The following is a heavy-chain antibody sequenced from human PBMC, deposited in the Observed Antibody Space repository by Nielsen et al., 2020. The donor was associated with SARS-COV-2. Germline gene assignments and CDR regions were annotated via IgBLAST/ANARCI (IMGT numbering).Heavy chain of an antibody. CDR3: ARSSEVRNRYCSSGVCRGIFYHMDV. J-gene: IGHJ6*03. CDR1: GYSFTSHY. V-gene: IGHV1-46*04. CDR2: INPGDGNA. D-gene: IGHD2-8*01. Sequence: ASVKVSCKASGYSFTSHYIVWVRRAPGQGPEWLGIINPGDGNAKYAQKLQGRVTLTSDTSTTTIYMEVSDLTSDDTAVYYCARSSEVRNRYCSSGVCRGIFYHMDVWGRGTTVTVSS.